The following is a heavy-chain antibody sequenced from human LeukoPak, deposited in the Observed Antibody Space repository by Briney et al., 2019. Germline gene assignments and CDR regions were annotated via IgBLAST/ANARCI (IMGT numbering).Heavy chain of an antibody. CDR1: GFTFSSYW. J-gene: IGHJ6*03. D-gene: IGHD6-13*01. V-gene: IGHV3-7*01. Sequence: PGGSLRLSCAASGFTFSSYWMSWVRQAPGKGLEWVANIKQDGSEKYYVDSVKGRFTISRDNAKNSLYLQMNSLRAEDTAVYYCARHRGSSWTSYYYYYYMDVWGKGTTVTISS. CDR3: ARHRGSSWTSYYYYYYMDV. CDR2: IKQDGSEK.